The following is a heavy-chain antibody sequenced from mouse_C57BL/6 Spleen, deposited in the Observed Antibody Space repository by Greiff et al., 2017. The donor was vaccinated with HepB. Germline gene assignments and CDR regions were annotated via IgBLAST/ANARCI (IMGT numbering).Heavy chain of an antibody. CDR3: ARRYTYYGSSYGY. D-gene: IGHD1-1*01. Sequence: VQLQQPGAELVKPGASVKMSCKASGYTFTSYWITWVKQRPGQGLEWIGDIYPGSGSTNYNEKFKSKATLTVDTSSSTAYMQLSSLTSEDSAVYYCARRYTYYGSSYGYWGQGTTLTVSS. V-gene: IGHV1-55*01. CDR1: GYTFTSYW. J-gene: IGHJ2*01. CDR2: IYPGSGST.